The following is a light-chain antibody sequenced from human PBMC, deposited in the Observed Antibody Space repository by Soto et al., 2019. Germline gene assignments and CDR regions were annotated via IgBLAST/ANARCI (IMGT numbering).Light chain of an antibody. CDR1: QALSSG. V-gene: IGKV1-13*02. CDR3: QQFSAVPPT. CDR2: DAF. J-gene: IGKJ4*01. Sequence: GDRITITGRASQALSSGLAWYQQKPGRAPKLLIYDAFNLESGVPSRFRGDRSGTDFTLTISSLQPEDIATYHCQQFSAVPPTFGGGTRVELK.